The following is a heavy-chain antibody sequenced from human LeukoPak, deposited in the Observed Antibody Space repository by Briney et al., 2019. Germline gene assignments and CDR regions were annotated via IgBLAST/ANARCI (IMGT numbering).Heavy chain of an antibody. CDR1: GYTFSTHD. Sequence: ASVKVSCKASGYTFSTHDINWVRQATGQGLEWMGWINPNSGNSGYAQKFQGRVTMTRDTSISTAYMELSSLRSEDTAVYYCARVGSAYYDSRGYYVYYFDYWGQGTLVTASS. V-gene: IGHV1-8*01. D-gene: IGHD3-22*01. CDR2: INPNSGNS. CDR3: ARVGSAYYDSRGYYVYYFDY. J-gene: IGHJ4*02.